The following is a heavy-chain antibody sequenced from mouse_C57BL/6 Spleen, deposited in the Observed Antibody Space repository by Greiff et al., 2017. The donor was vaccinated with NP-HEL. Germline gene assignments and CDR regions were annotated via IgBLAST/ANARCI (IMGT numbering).Heavy chain of an antibody. V-gene: IGHV1-64*01. J-gene: IGHJ3*01. D-gene: IGHD2-5*01. CDR1: GYTFTSYW. CDR3: AREPYYSNYVWFAY. CDR2: IHPNSGST. Sequence: VQLQQPGAELVKPGASVKLSCKASGYTFTSYWMHWVKQRPGQGLEWIGMIHPNSGSTNYNEKFKSKATLTVDKSSSTAYMQLSSLTSEDSAVYYCAREPYYSNYVWFAYWGQGTLVTVSA.